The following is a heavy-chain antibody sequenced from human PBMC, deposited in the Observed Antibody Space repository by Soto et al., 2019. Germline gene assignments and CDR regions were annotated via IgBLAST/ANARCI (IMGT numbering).Heavy chain of an antibody. CDR3: AADPGTSYYYYYGMDV. V-gene: IGHV1-58*01. CDR2: IVVGSGNT. Sequence: SVKVSCKASGFTFTRSAVQWVRQARGQRLEWIGWIVVGSGNTNYAQKFQERVTITRDMSTSTAYMELSSLRSEDTAVYYCAADPGTSYYYYYGMDVWGQGTTVTVS. D-gene: IGHD1-7*01. CDR1: GFTFTRSA. J-gene: IGHJ6*02.